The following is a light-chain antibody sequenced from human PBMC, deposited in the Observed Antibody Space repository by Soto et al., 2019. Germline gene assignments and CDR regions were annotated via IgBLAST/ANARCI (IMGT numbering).Light chain of an antibody. Sequence: DIQMTQSPSTLSGSVGDRVTITCRASQTISSCLAWYQQKPGKAPKLLIYEASSLESGVPSRFGGSASETEFTLTISSLQPDDFATYFCQQYDDYPLTFGGGTKVEIK. CDR1: QTISSC. CDR2: EAS. CDR3: QQYDDYPLT. J-gene: IGKJ4*01. V-gene: IGKV1-5*03.